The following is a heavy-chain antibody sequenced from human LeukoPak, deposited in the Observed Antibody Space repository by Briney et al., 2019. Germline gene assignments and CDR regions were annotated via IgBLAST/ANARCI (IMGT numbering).Heavy chain of an antibody. CDR1: GFSLPTRGVV. CDR3: GQGGWAHAEYFQH. CDR2: IYWDDDE. V-gene: IGHV2-5*02. J-gene: IGHJ1*01. Sequence: SGPTLVNPPHPLTLTYTFSGFSLPTRGVVVAWIRQPPGKALEWLSLIYWDDDERSSPSLKSRLTITKDTSKNQVVLTKTNMDPVDTATYYCGQGGWAHAEYFQHWGQGTLVTVSS. D-gene: IGHD6-19*01.